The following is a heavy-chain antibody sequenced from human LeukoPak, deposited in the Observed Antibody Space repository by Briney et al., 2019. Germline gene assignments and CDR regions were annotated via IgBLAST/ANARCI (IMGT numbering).Heavy chain of an antibody. J-gene: IGHJ4*02. CDR3: AKDLKQQLDFDY. D-gene: IGHD6-13*01. CDR2: ISGSGGST. Sequence: PGGSLRLSCAASGFTFSSYAMSWVRQAPGKGLEWVSAISGSGGSTYYADSVKGRFTISRDNSKNTLYLQTNSLRAEDTAVYYCAKDLKQQLDFDYWGQGTLVTVSS. V-gene: IGHV3-23*01. CDR1: GFTFSSYA.